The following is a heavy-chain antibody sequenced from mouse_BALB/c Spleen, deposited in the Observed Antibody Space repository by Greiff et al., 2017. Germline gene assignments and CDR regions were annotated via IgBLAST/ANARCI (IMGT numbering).Heavy chain of an antibody. CDR1: GYTFTSYV. CDR2: INPYNDGT. J-gene: IGHJ3*01. D-gene: IGHD2-10*02. V-gene: IGHV1-14*01. Sequence: EVQLVESGPELVKPGASVKMSCKASGYTFTSYVMHWVKQKPGQGLEWIGYINPYNDGTKYNEKFKGKATLTSDKSSSTAYMELSSLTSEDSAVYYCARGYGNPWFAYWGQGTLVTVSA. CDR3: ARGYGNPWFAY.